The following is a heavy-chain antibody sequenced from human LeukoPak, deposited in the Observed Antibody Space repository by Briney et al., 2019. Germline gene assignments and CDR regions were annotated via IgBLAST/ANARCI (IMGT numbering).Heavy chain of an antibody. CDR2: ISSNGGST. J-gene: IGHJ2*01. V-gene: IGHV3-64*01. CDR1: GFTFSSYA. Sequence: EGSLRLSCAASGFTFSSYAMHWVRQAPGKGLEYVSAISSNGGSTYYANSVKGRFTISRDNSKNTLYLQMGSLRAEDMAVYYCARESLDYGDYGWYFDLWGRGTLVTVSS. CDR3: ARESLDYGDYGWYFDL. D-gene: IGHD4-17*01.